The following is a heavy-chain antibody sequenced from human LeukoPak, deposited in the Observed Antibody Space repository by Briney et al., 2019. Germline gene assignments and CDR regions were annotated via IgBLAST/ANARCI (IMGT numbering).Heavy chain of an antibody. CDR2: TYYRSKWFN. Sequence: SQTLSLTCAISGDSVSSSSAAWNWIRQSPSRGLEWLGKTYYRSKWFNDYALSVKGRITINPDTSKNQFSLQLNSVTPGDAAVYYCAREGPAFDVWGQGTMVTVSS. CDR1: GDSVSSSSAA. J-gene: IGHJ3*01. V-gene: IGHV6-1*01. CDR3: AREGPAFDV.